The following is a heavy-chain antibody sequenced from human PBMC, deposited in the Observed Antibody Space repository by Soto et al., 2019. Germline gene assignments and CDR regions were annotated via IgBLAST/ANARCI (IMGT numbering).Heavy chain of an antibody. D-gene: IGHD5-18*01. Sequence: GASVKVSCKASGYTFTSYAMHWVRQAPGQRLEWMGWINAGNGNTKYSQKFQGRVTITRDTSASTAYMELSSLRSEDTAVYYCARDSHDVDTAMNWFDPWGQGTLVTVSS. CDR2: INAGNGNT. J-gene: IGHJ5*02. V-gene: IGHV1-3*01. CDR1: GYTFTSYA. CDR3: ARDSHDVDTAMNWFDP.